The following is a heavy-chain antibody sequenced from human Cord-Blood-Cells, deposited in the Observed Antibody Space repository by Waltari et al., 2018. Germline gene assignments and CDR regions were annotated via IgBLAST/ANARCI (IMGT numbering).Heavy chain of an antibody. CDR1: GFTFRSYS. CDR3: APLWFGELLYFDY. J-gene: IGHJ4*02. D-gene: IGHD3-10*01. V-gene: IGHV3-21*01. Sequence: EVQLVESGGGLVKPGGSLRLSCAASGFTFRSYSMNWVRQAPGKGLEWFSSISSSSSYIYYADSVKGRFTISRDNAKNSLYLQMNSLRAEDTAVYYCAPLWFGELLYFDYWGQGTLVTVSS. CDR2: ISSSSSYI.